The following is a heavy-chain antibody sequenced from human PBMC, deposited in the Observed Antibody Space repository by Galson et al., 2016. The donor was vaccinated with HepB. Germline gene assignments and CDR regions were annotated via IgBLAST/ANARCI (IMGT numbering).Heavy chain of an antibody. J-gene: IGHJ5*02. CDR3: ASEPPDSSAYHYVGSRCTLRYNWLDP. CDR1: GFTFSSYN. D-gene: IGHD3-22*01. CDR2: ISSGSSYI. Sequence: SLRLSCAASGFTFSSYNMNWVRQAPGKGLEWVSSISSGSSYIYYEDSVKGRFTISRDNAKNSLYLQMNSLRAEDTAVYYCASEPPDSSAYHYVGSRCTLRYNWLDPWGQGTLVTVSS. V-gene: IGHV3-21*01.